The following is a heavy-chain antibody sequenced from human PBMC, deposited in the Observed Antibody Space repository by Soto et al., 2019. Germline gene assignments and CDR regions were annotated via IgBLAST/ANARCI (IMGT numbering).Heavy chain of an antibody. V-gene: IGHV3-30*18. Sequence: QVQLVESGGGVVQPGRSLRLSCAASGFTFSSYAMHWVRQAPGKGLEWVAVLSKDGYTQLYADSVQGRFTISREISTNTLYLQMSSLRAEDTAVYYCAKDKDQQLIHYFDYWGQGTLVTVSS. CDR2: LSKDGYTQ. CDR1: GFTFSSYA. D-gene: IGHD1-1*01. J-gene: IGHJ4*02. CDR3: AKDKDQQLIHYFDY.